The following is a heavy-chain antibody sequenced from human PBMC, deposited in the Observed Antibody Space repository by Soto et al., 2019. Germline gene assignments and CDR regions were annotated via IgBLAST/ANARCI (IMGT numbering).Heavy chain of an antibody. CDR1: GFTFSSYG. CDR3: AKDPTPYYGNLDY. D-gene: IGHD4-4*01. Sequence: GGSLRLSCAASGFTFSSYGMHWVRQAPGKGLEWVAVISYDGSNKYYADSVKGRFTISRDNSKNTLYLQMNSLRAEDTAVYYCAKDPTPYYGNLDYWGQETLVTVSS. J-gene: IGHJ4*02. CDR2: ISYDGSNK. V-gene: IGHV3-30*18.